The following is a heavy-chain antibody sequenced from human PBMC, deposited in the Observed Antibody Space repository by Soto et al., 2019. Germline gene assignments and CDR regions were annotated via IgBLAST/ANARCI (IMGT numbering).Heavy chain of an antibody. CDR2: ISAYNGNT. CDR1: GGTFSSHA. Sequence: GASVKVSCKASGGTFSSHAINCVRQSPGQWLEWMGWISAYNGNTNYAQKLQGRVTMTTDTSTSTAYMELRSLRSDDTAVYYCAITKSVVVPAAIGEFGYWGQG. D-gene: IGHD2-2*01. V-gene: IGHV1-18*01. J-gene: IGHJ4*02. CDR3: AITKSVVVPAAIGEFGY.